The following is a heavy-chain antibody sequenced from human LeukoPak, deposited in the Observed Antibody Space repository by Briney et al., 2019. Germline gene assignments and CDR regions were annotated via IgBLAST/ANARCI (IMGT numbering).Heavy chain of an antibody. J-gene: IGHJ5*02. V-gene: IGHV3-23*01. D-gene: IGHD3-3*01. CDR1: GFTFSSYA. CDR2: ISGSGGST. Sequence: GGSLRLSCADSGFTFSSYAMSWVRQAPGKGLEWVSAISGSGGSTYYADSVKGRFTISKDNSKNTLCLQMNSLRAEDTAVYYCAKDPNYDFWSGYSMFDPWGQGTLVTVSS. CDR3: AKDPNYDFWSGYSMFDP.